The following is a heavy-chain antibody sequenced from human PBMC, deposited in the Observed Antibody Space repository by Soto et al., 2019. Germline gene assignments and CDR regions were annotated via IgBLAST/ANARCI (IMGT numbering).Heavy chain of an antibody. CDR2: MNPNSGNT. J-gene: IGHJ5*02. D-gene: IGHD6-13*01. V-gene: IGHV1-8*01. CDR3: ARERSAAGTGWFDP. CDR1: GYTFTSYD. Sequence: QVQLVQSGAEVKKPGASVKVSCKASGYTFTSYDIKWVRQATGQGLEWMGWMNPNSGNTAYAQKFQGRVTMTRNTSISTAYMELSSLRSEDTAVYYCARERSAAGTGWFDPWGQGTLVTVSS.